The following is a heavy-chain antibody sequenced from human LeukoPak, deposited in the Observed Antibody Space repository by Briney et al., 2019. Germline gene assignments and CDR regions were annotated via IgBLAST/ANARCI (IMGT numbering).Heavy chain of an antibody. CDR3: ARGALTTVTSNWFDP. Sequence: GGSRRLSCAASGFTFSSYSMNWVRQAPGKGLEWVSYISSSSSTIYYADPVKGRFTISRDNAKNSLYLQMNSLRDEDTAVYYCARGALTTVTSNWFDPWGQGTLVTVSS. J-gene: IGHJ5*02. D-gene: IGHD4-17*01. CDR1: GFTFSSYS. CDR2: ISSSSSTI. V-gene: IGHV3-48*02.